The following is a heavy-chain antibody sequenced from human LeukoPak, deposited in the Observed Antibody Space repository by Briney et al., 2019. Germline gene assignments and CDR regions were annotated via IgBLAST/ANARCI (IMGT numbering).Heavy chain of an antibody. CDR2: ISGRSSHI. V-gene: IGHV3-21*01. CDR1: GFSFSDYD. CDR3: GRAFPPLRTSSAGDL. J-gene: IGHJ1*01. D-gene: IGHD3-16*01. Sequence: PGGSLRLSCSASGFSFSDYDMNWVRQAPGKGLEWVSAISGRSSHIYHGESVKGRFTISRDNAKNSLYLQMDSLGVEDTAVYYCGRAFPPLRTSSAGDLWGQGTLVIVSS.